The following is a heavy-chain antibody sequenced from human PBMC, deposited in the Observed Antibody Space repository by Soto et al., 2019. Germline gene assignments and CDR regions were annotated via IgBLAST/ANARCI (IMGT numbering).Heavy chain of an antibody. J-gene: IGHJ5*02. V-gene: IGHV1-18*01. Sequence: ASVKVSCKASGYTFTSYGISWVRQAPGQGLEWMGWISAYNGNTNYAQKLQGRVTMTTDTSTSTAYMELRSLRSDDTAVYHCARDLPRYCSGGSCLDWFDPWGQGTLVTVSS. D-gene: IGHD2-15*01. CDR1: GYTFTSYG. CDR3: ARDLPRYCSGGSCLDWFDP. CDR2: ISAYNGNT.